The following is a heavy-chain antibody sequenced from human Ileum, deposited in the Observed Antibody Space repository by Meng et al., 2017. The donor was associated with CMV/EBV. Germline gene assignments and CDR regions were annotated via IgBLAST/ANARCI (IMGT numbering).Heavy chain of an antibody. J-gene: IGHJ2*01. CDR3: ASAALYYYDSSGSRRKGYFDL. CDR2: INHSGST. V-gene: IGHV4-34*01. D-gene: IGHD3-22*01. Sequence: FSGYYWRWIRQPPGKGLEWIGEINHSGSTNYNPSLKSRVTISVDTSKNQFSLKLSSVTAADTAVYYCASAALYYYDSSGSRRKGYFDLWGRGTLVTVSS. CDR1: FSGYY.